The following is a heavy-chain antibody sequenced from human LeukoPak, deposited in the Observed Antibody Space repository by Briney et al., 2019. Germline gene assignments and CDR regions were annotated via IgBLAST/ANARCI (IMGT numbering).Heavy chain of an antibody. J-gene: IGHJ2*01. CDR2: IKEDGSET. Sequence: QAGESLRLSCAASGFIFKKYWMNWVRQVPGKGLECLANIKEDGSETYYADSVKGRFTISRDNPKNLLFLQINSLRVEDTAVYYCARDSAEDRTFHHYSTWYPGIGSFDIWGRGTLVTVSS. D-gene: IGHD6-13*01. CDR1: GFIFKKYW. CDR3: ARDSAEDRTFHHYSTWYPGIGSFDI. V-gene: IGHV3-7*01.